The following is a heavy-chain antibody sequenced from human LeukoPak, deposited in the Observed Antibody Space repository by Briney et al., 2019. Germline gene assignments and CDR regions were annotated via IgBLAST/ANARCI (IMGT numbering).Heavy chain of an antibody. J-gene: IGHJ5*02. CDR2: IYYSGST. V-gene: IGHV4-59*01. Sequence: SETLSLTCTVSGGSISSYYWSWIRQPPGRGLEWIGYIYYSGSTNYNPSLKSRVTISVDTSKDQFSLKLSSVTAADTAVYYCARGDSSSSNWFDPWGQGTLVTVSS. D-gene: IGHD3-22*01. CDR1: GGSISSYY. CDR3: ARGDSSSSNWFDP.